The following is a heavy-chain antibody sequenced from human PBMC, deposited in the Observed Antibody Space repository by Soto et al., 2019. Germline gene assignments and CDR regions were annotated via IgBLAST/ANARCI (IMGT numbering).Heavy chain of an antibody. V-gene: IGHV1-69*06. CDR2: IIPIFGTA. CDR1: GGTFSSYA. J-gene: IGHJ4*02. CDR3: ASGADIVVVPAAYPPLFDY. Sequence: SVKVSSKASGGTFSSYAISWVRQAPGQGLEWMGGIIPIFGTANYAQKFQGRVTITADKSTSTAYMELSSLRSEDTAVYYCASGADIVVVPAAYPPLFDYWGQGTLVTVSS. D-gene: IGHD2-2*01.